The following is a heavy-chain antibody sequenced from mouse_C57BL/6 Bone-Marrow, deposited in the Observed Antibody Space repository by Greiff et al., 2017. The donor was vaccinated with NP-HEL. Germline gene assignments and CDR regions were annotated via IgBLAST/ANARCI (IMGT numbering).Heavy chain of an antibody. Sequence: QVQLKESGPELVKPGASVKISCKASGYAFSSSWMNWVKQRPGKGLEWIGRIYPGDGDTNYNGKFKGKATLTADKSSSTAYMQLSSLTSEDSAVYFCARSRGLPAYWGQGTLVTVSA. CDR1: GYAFSSSW. J-gene: IGHJ3*01. CDR2: IYPGDGDT. V-gene: IGHV1-82*01. D-gene: IGHD2-4*01. CDR3: ARSRGLPAY.